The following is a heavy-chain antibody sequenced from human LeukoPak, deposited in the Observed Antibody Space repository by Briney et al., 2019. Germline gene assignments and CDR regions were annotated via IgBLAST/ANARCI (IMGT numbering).Heavy chain of an antibody. Sequence: GGSLRLSCAASGFTFSSYAMSWVRQAPGKGLEWVSAISGSGGSTYYADSVKGRFTISRDNSKNTLYLQMNSLRAEDTAVYYCAKDSIADYYGSGSFELTPRYFDLWGRGTLVTVSS. CDR3: AKDSIADYYGSGSFELTPRYFDL. J-gene: IGHJ2*01. V-gene: IGHV3-23*01. CDR2: ISGSGGST. D-gene: IGHD3-10*01. CDR1: GFTFSSYA.